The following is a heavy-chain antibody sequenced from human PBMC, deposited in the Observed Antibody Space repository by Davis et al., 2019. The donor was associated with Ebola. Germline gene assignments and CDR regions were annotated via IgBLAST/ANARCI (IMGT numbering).Heavy chain of an antibody. CDR1: GFTFSSYA. CDR3: AKDRVGATISY. Sequence: GESLKISCAASGFTFSSYAMHWVRQAPGKGLEWVAVISYDGSNKYYADSVKGRFTISRDNSKNTLYLQMNSLRAEDTAVYYCAKDRVGATISYWGQGTLVTVSS. V-gene: IGHV3-30-3*01. D-gene: IGHD1-26*01. CDR2: ISYDGSNK. J-gene: IGHJ4*02.